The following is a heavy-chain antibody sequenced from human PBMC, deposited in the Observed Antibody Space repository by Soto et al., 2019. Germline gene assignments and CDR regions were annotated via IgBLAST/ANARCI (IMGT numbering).Heavy chain of an antibody. CDR1: GVPVSNNA. V-gene: IGHV3-15*01. CDR3: SDYGDNEAWFGP. D-gene: IGHD4-17*01. CDR2: IKRKTEGGTT. Sequence: GGSLRLSCTASGVPVSNNAMNWVRQAPGKGLEWVGRIKRKTEGGTTDYAAPVKGRFTISRDDSKNTVYLQRDSLKIEDTAVYYCSDYGDNEAWFGPWGQGTLVTVSS. J-gene: IGHJ5*02.